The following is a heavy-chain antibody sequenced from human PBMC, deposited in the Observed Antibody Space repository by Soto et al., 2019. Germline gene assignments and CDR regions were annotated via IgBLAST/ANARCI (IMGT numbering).Heavy chain of an antibody. J-gene: IGHJ5*02. Sequence: GGSLRLSCAASGFTFSSYGMHWVRQAPGKGLEWVAVISYDGSNKYYADSVKGRFTISRDNSKNTLYLQMNSLRAEDTAVYYCAKDGACSRNRCYSNWFDTWGQGTLVTVSS. CDR2: ISYDGSNK. D-gene: IGHD2-2*01. CDR3: AKDGACSRNRCYSNWFDT. CDR1: GFTFSSYG. V-gene: IGHV3-30*18.